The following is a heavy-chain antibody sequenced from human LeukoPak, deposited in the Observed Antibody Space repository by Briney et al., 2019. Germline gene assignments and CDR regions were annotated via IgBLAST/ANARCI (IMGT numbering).Heavy chain of an antibody. CDR3: ARHCSSTSCYSGLDY. J-gene: IGHJ4*02. Sequence: SETLSLTCTVSGGSISSGDYYWSWIRQPPGKGLEWIGYIYYSGSTYYNPSLKSRVTISADTSKNQFSLKLSSVTAADTAVYYCARHCSSTSCYSGLDYWGQGTLVTVSS. D-gene: IGHD2-2*02. V-gene: IGHV4-30-4*08. CDR2: IYYSGST. CDR1: GGSISSGDYY.